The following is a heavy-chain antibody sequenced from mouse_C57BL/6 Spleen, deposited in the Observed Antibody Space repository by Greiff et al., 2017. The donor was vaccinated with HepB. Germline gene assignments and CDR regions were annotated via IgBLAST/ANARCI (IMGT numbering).Heavy chain of an antibody. CDR3: AKGGYYGSSYRFAY. D-gene: IGHD1-1*01. CDR2: FHPYNDDT. J-gene: IGHJ3*01. Sequence: LQESGAELVKPGASVKMSCKASGYTFTTYPIEWMKQNHGKSLEWIGNFHPYNDDTKYNEKFKGKATLTVEKSSSTVYLELSRLTSDDSAVYYCAKGGYYGSSYRFAYWGQGTLVTVSA. V-gene: IGHV1-47*01. CDR1: GYTFTTYP.